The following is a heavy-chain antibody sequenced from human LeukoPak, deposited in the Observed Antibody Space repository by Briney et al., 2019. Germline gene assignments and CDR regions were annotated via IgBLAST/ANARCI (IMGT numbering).Heavy chain of an antibody. J-gene: IGHJ5*02. CDR2: IYYSGST. CDR3: ARRHYDILTGYSTNWFDP. V-gene: IGHV4-59*08. Sequence: PSETLSLTCTVSGGSISSYYWSWIRQPPGKGLEWIGYIYYSGSTNYNPSLKSRVTISVDTSKNQFSLKLSSVTAAGTAVYYCARRHYDILTGYSTNWFDPWGQGTLVTVSS. CDR1: GGSISSYY. D-gene: IGHD3-9*01.